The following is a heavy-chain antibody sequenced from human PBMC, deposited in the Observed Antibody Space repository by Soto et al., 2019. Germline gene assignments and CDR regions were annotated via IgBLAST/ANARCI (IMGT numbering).Heavy chain of an antibody. Sequence: QINLKESGPTLLKPTQTLTLTCTFSGFSLTTSGVGVGWIRQPPGKALEWLALIYWDDDKRYSPSLHSRLTITKDTSKNQVVLTVTNMGPVYTATYYCAPPFPRHTAGSSGGSSPPAFDPLGHGTLVTVSS. CDR1: GFSLTTSGVG. CDR3: APPFPRHTAGSSGGSSPPAFDP. V-gene: IGHV2-5*02. J-gene: IGHJ5*02. CDR2: IYWDDDK. D-gene: IGHD2-15*01.